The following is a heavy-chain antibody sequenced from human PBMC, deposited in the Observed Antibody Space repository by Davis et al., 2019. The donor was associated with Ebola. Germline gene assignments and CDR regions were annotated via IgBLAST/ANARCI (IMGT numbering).Heavy chain of an antibody. CDR2: ISNSGSTI. D-gene: IGHD4-17*01. CDR1: GFTFSSYD. V-gene: IGHV3-48*03. Sequence: GESLMISCAASGFTFSSYDMNWVRQAPGKGLEWVSYISNSGSTIYYADSVKGRFTISRDNAKNTVYLQMNSLRVEDTALYYCTRDYGDYINDFWGQGTLVTVSS. J-gene: IGHJ4*02. CDR3: TRDYGDYINDF.